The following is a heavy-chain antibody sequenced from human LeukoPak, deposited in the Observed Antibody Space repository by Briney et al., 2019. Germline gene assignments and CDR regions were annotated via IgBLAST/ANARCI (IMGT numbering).Heavy chain of an antibody. D-gene: IGHD1-7*01. CDR3: AKATLNWNYAYYYYYGMDV. CDR2: ISGSGSST. CDR1: GFTFSSYA. Sequence: GGSLRLSCAASGFTFSSYAMSWVRQAPGNGLEWLSAISGSGSSTYYADSVKVRFTIPRDNSMNTLYLQMNSLRAEDTAVYYCAKATLNWNYAYYYYYGMDVWGQGTTVTVSS. V-gene: IGHV3-23*01. J-gene: IGHJ6*02.